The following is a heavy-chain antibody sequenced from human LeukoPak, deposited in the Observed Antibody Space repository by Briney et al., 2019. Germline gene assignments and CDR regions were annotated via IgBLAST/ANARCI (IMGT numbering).Heavy chain of an antibody. J-gene: IGHJ3*02. CDR1: GLTLSSQW. CDR2: IKQDVSEK. CDR3: ARDSFSRITIVGVASDAFVI. D-gene: IGHD3-3*01. V-gene: IGHV3-7*01. Sequence: GGSLTLSCALSGLTLSSQWMSWVRQAPGEGREWVANIKQDVSEKCYVDSVKGRFTTSRDNAKNSLYLQMNSLRAEDTGVYYCARDSFSRITIVGVASDAFVISGQGTMGTVSS.